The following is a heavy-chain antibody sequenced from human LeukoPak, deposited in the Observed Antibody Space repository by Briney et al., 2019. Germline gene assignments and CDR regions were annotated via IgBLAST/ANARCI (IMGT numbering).Heavy chain of an antibody. J-gene: IGHJ3*02. CDR2: IIPIFGTA. CDR1: GYTFTSYY. D-gene: IGHD5-24*01. Sequence: SVKVSCKASGYTFTSYYMHWVRQAPGQGLEWMGGIIPIFGTANYAQKFQGRVTITADESTSTAYMELSSLRSEDTAVYYCARGRDGYKWAAFDIWGQGTMVTVSS. V-gene: IGHV1-69*13. CDR3: ARGRDGYKWAAFDI.